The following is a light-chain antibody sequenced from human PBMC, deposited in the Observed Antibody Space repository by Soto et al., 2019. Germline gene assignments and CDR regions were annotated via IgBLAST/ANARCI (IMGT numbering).Light chain of an antibody. CDR3: SSYTNKDTLL. Sequence: QSALTQPASVSGSPGQSITISCTGTSSDVGGYDHVSWYQQHPGKAPKLIIYDVTVRPSGISRRFSGSKSDNTASLAVSALQPEDEADYYCSSYTNKDTLLFGGGTKLTVL. V-gene: IGLV2-14*03. J-gene: IGLJ3*02. CDR2: DVT. CDR1: SSDVGGYDH.